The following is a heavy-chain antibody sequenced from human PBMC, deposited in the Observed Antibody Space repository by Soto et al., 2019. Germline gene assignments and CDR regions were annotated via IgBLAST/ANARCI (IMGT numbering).Heavy chain of an antibody. CDR3: ARLIWSDLYRGGYFVN. CDR2: FFHGGIT. V-gene: IGHV4-38-2*01. Sequence: PSETLSLTCAVSGYSISRGYYWGWIRQPPGKGLEWIGSFFHGGITYYNPSLKSRVTISVDTSTNQFSLKLTSVTAADTAVYFYARLIWSDLYRGGYFVNSGQGTLVTVSS. D-gene: IGHD3-3*01. J-gene: IGHJ4*02. CDR1: GYSISRGYY.